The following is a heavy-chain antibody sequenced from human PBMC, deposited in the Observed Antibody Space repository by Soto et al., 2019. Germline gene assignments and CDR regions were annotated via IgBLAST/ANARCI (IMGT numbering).Heavy chain of an antibody. V-gene: IGHV6-1*01. D-gene: IGHD1-26*01. Sequence: QVQLQQSGPGLVKPSQTLSLTCAITGDSVSSNSAGWSWVRQSPSRGLEGLGRTYYRSKWYYEYAVSVRGRITINPDPSKNQYSLQLNSVTPEDTAVYFCARGEQYSGRIFDYWGQGTLVTVSS. CDR3: ARGEQYSGRIFDY. CDR2: TYYRSKWYY. J-gene: IGHJ4*01. CDR1: GDSVSSNSAG.